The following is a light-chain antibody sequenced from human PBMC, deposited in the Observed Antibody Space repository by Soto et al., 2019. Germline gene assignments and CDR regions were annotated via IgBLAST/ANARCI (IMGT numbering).Light chain of an antibody. CDR3: GTWDSSLSAHV. V-gene: IGLV2-14*03. J-gene: IGLJ1*01. Sequence: QSVLTQPASVSGSPGQSINISCTGTSSDVGGYNYVSWYQHHPGKAPKLIIYDVSNRPSGVSNPFSGSKSGNTASLTISGLQPEDEADYYCGTWDSSLSAHVFATGTKVTVL. CDR1: SSDVGGYNY. CDR2: DVS.